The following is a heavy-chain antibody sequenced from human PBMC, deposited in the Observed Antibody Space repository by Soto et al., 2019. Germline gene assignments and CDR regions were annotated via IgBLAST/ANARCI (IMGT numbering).Heavy chain of an antibody. CDR2: IYYSGST. Sequence: LCGGSISSGDYYWSWIRQPPGKGLEWIGYIYYSGSTYYNPSLKSRVTISVDTSKNQFSLKLSSVTAADTAVYYCARDLPNYYDSSGFDYWGQGTLVTVSS. J-gene: IGHJ4*02. CDR1: GGSISSGDYY. D-gene: IGHD3-22*01. V-gene: IGHV4-30-4*01. CDR3: ARDLPNYYDSSGFDY.